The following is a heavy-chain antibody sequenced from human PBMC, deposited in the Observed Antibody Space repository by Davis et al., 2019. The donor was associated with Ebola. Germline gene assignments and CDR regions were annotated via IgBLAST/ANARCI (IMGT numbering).Heavy chain of an antibody. CDR3: ARYPRNYYGMDV. CDR1: GYTFTSYD. D-gene: IGHD1-14*01. Sequence: ASVKVSCKASGYTFTSYDINWVRQATGQGLEWMGWMNPNSGNIGYAQKFQGRVTMTRNTSISTAYMELSSLRSEDTAVYYCARYPRNYYGMDVWGQGTTVTVSS. CDR2: MNPNSGNI. J-gene: IGHJ6*02. V-gene: IGHV1-8*01.